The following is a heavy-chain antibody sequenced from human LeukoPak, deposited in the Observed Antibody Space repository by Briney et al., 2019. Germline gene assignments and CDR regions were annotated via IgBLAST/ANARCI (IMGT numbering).Heavy chain of an antibody. CDR2: IKPDGSET. V-gene: IGHV3-7*01. J-gene: IGHJ4*02. D-gene: IGHD6-13*01. CDR3: ACSRLTFSSSWLW. CDR1: GFTFSSYY. Sequence: GGSLRLSCAASGFTFSSYYMSWVRQAPGEGLEWVANIKPDGSETYYADSVKGRFTISRDNGKNSLHLQMNSLRADDTVVYYCACSRLTFSSSWLWWGQGALVTVSS.